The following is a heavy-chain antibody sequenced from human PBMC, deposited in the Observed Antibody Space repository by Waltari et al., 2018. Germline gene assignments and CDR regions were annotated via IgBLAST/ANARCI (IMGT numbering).Heavy chain of an antibody. Sequence: QVQLVQSGSELKKPGASEKLACKASGYTFTNFAIDWVRQAPGQGLAWMGWISTASGNPTYARDFTGRFVFSLDASVSTAYLQITSLKAEDTALYFCARDRVVGATDWGYWGQGTLVTVST. CDR1: GYTFTNFA. CDR2: ISTASGNP. J-gene: IGHJ4*02. D-gene: IGHD2-21*02. CDR3: ARDRVVGATDWGY. V-gene: IGHV7-4-1*02.